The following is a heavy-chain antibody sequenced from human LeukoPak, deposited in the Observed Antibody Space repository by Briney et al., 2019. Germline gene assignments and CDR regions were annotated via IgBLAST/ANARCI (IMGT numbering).Heavy chain of an antibody. V-gene: IGHV1-69*05. CDR2: IIPIFGTA. CDR1: GGTFSSYA. CDR3: ARGIGYCSSTSCVTTAYYFDY. D-gene: IGHD2-2*01. J-gene: IGHJ4*02. Sequence: SVKVSCKASGGTFSSYAISWVRQAPGQGLEWMGGIIPIFGTANYAQKFQGRVTITTDESTSTAYMELSSLRSEDTAVYYCARGIGYCSSTSCVTTAYYFDYWGQGTLVTVSS.